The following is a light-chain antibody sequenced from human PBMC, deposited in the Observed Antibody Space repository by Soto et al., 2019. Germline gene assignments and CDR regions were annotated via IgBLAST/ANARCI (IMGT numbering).Light chain of an antibody. CDR3: QHFKSFPIT. CDR1: QGISTL. J-gene: IGKJ5*01. V-gene: IGKV1-13*02. CDR2: ESS. Sequence: AIQLTQSPSSLSASVGDRVTITCRASQGISTLLAWYQQKPGKAPKVLIYESSLLQSGVPSRFSGSGSGTDFTPTISSLQPEDFATYYCQHFKSFPITFGQGTRLEI.